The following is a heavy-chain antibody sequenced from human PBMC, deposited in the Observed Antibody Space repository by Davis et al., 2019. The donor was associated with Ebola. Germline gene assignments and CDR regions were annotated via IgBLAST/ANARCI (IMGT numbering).Heavy chain of an antibody. D-gene: IGHD6-13*01. V-gene: IGHV3-30-3*01. CDR3: ARDSTGSSSWRFDY. CDR1: GFTFSSYA. Sequence: GESLKISCAASGFTFSSYAMHWVRQAPGKGLEWVAVISYDGSNKYYADSVKSRFTISRDNSKNTLYLQMNSLRAEDTAVYYCARDSTGSSSWRFDYWGQGTLVTVSS. CDR2: ISYDGSNK. J-gene: IGHJ4*02.